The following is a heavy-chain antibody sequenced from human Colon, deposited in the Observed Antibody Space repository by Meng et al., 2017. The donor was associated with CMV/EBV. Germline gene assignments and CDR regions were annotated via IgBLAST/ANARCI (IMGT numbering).Heavy chain of an antibody. CDR2: ISAYNGNT. J-gene: IGHJ5*02. Sequence: QVQLMQSGAEVKKPGASVKVSCKASGYTFTSYGITWVRQAPGQGLEWLGWISAYNGNTNYAERFEGRVTMTTDTDTSTVFMELRSLTSDGTAEYYCARGEGYYDRWGQGTLVTVSS. CDR3: ARGEGYYDR. CDR1: GYTFTSYG. D-gene: IGHD5-24*01. V-gene: IGHV1-18*01.